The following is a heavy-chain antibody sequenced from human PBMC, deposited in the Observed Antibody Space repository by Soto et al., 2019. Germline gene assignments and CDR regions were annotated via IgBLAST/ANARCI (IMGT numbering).Heavy chain of an antibody. CDR1: GYSFTSYW. V-gene: IGHV5-51*01. CDR2: IYPGDSDT. D-gene: IGHD3-10*01. Sequence: GESLKISCKGSGYSFTSYWIGWVRQMPGKGLEWMGIIYPGDSDTRYSPSFQGRVTISADKSISTAYLQWSSLKASDTAMYYCASTQYYYGSGSYYTYYYYGMDVWGQGTTVTVSS. CDR3: ASTQYYYGSGSYYTYYYYGMDV. J-gene: IGHJ6*02.